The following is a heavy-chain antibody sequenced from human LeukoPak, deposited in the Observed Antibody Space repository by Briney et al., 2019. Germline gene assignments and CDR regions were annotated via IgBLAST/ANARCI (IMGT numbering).Heavy chain of an antibody. CDR1: GFTFSSYA. V-gene: IGHV3-30*04. CDR2: ISYDGSNK. Sequence: GRSLRLSCAASGFTFSSYAMHWVRQAPGKGLEWVAVISYDGSNKYYADSVKGRFTISRDNSKNTLYLQMNSLRAEDTAVYYCAREKVGATTFYYYYYGMDVWGQGTTVTVSS. J-gene: IGHJ6*02. CDR3: AREKVGATTFYYYYYGMDV. D-gene: IGHD1-26*01.